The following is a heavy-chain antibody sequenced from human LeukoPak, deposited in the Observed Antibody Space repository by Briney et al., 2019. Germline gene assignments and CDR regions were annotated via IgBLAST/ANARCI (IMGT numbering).Heavy chain of an antibody. J-gene: IGHJ4*02. CDR3: ARGAYYDSSGYWDSYYFDY. Sequence: GASVKVSCKASGYTFTNYDINWVRQATGQGLEWMGYKNPNSGNSAYAPTFQGRVTITTDASITTAYMELSGLRSEDTAVYYCARGAYYDSSGYWDSYYFDYWGQGTLVTVSS. V-gene: IGHV1-8*01. CDR2: KNPNSGNS. D-gene: IGHD3-22*01. CDR1: GYTFTNYD.